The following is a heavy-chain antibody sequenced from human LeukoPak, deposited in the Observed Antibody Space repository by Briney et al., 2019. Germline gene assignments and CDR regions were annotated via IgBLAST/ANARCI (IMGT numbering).Heavy chain of an antibody. CDR2: TNPNSGNT. D-gene: IGHD4-23*01. CDR3: ARSQHGGIDY. V-gene: IGHV1-8*01. CDR1: GYTFTTYE. J-gene: IGHJ4*02. Sequence: ASVKVSCKASGYTFTTYEINWVRQATGQGLEWMGWTNPNSGNTGYAQKFQGSVTMTRNTSITTAYMELSNLRSEDTAVYYCARSQHGGIDYWGQGTLVTVSS.